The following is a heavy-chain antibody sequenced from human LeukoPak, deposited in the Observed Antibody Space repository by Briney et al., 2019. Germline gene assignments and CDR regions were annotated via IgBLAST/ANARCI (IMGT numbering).Heavy chain of an antibody. CDR1: GGSISSYY. Sequence: PSETLSLTCTVSGGSISSYYRNWIRQSPGKGLEWIGYIYYSGSTNYNPSLKSRVTISVDMSKNQFSLKLNSVTAADTAVYYCARGSQRHPNNWFDPWGQGTLVTVSS. D-gene: IGHD5-18*01. CDR2: IYYSGST. V-gene: IGHV4-59*01. J-gene: IGHJ5*02. CDR3: ARGSQRHPNNWFDP.